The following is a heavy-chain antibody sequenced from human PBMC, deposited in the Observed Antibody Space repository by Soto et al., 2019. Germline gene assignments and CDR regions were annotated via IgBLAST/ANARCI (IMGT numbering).Heavy chain of an antibody. CDR3: ARGALETYYHYYVLAF. V-gene: IGHV3-7*01. J-gene: IGHJ6*02. D-gene: IGHD1-1*01. CDR1: GFTFSSYW. Sequence: GWSLRLSCAASGFTFSSYWMSWVRQAPGKGLEWVANIKQDGSEKYYVDSVKGRFTISRDNAKNSLYLQMNSLRAEDTAVYYCARGALETYYHYYVLAFWGQGTTVIVSS. CDR2: IKQDGSEK.